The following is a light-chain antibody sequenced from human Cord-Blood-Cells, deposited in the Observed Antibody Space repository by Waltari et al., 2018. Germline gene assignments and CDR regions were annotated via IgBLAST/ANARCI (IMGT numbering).Light chain of an antibody. CDR3: LLSYSGAWV. V-gene: IGLV7-46*01. CDR2: DTS. Sequence: QAVVTQEPSLTVSPGGTVTLTCVSSTGPVTSGHFHYWFQQKPGQAPKTLIYDTSTKHSWTPARVSGSLRGGKAALTLSGAQPEDEDEYYCLLSYSGAWVFGGGTKLTVL. J-gene: IGLJ3*02. CDR1: TGPVTSGHF.